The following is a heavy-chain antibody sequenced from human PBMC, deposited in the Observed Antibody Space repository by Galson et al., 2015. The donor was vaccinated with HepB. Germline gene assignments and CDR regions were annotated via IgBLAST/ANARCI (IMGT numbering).Heavy chain of an antibody. CDR1: GYTFTSYD. CDR2: MNPNSGNT. CDR3: ARGKRALGYCTNGVCPPLDY. Sequence: SVKVSCKASGYTFTSYDINWVRQATGQGLEWMGWMNPNSGNTGYAQKFQGRVTMTRNTSISTAYMELSSLRSEDTAVYYCARGKRALGYCTNGVCPPLDYWGQGTLVTVPS. J-gene: IGHJ4*02. V-gene: IGHV1-8*01. D-gene: IGHD2-8*01.